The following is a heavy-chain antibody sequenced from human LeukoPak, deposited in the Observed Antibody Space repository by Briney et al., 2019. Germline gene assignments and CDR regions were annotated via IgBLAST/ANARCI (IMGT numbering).Heavy chain of an antibody. J-gene: IGHJ4*02. D-gene: IGHD3-22*01. CDR2: ISSSSSYI. CDR1: GFTFSSYS. CDR3: ARDPRRYYYDSSGSQY. V-gene: IGHV3-21*01. Sequence: GGSLRLSCAASGFTFSSYSMNWVRQAPGKGLEWVSSISSSSSYIYYADSVKGRFTISRDNAKNSLYLQMNSLRAEDTAVYYCARDPRRYYYDSSGSQYWGPGTLVTVSS.